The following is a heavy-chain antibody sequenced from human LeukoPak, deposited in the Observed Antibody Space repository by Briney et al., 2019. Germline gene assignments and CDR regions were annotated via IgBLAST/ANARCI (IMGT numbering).Heavy chain of an antibody. V-gene: IGHV3-7*01. Sequence: GGSLRLSCAASEFTFSSHQMSLVRQAPGKGLEWVAKITQDGSEKYYMDSVKGRFIISRDNGKNSLYLQMNSLRVEDTAVYYCARDWRQDNAFDLWGQGTMVTVSS. J-gene: IGHJ3*01. CDR3: ARDWRQDNAFDL. CDR1: EFTFSSHQ. CDR2: ITQDGSEK. D-gene: IGHD2-15*01.